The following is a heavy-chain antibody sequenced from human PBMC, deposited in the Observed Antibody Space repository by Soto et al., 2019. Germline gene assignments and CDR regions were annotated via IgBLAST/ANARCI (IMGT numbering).Heavy chain of an antibody. CDR1: VDSITTYY. CDR2: IDASGNT. J-gene: IGHJ6*02. CDR3: ARFSNNWFQTEGMDV. D-gene: IGHD1-1*01. V-gene: IGHV4-4*07. Sequence: LTCTVSVDSITTYYWNWIRQPAGKGLEWIGRIDASGNTNYNPSLNSRVTLSVDTSKKQFSLKLTSVTAADTAVYYCARFSNNWFQTEGMDVWGQGTTVTGS.